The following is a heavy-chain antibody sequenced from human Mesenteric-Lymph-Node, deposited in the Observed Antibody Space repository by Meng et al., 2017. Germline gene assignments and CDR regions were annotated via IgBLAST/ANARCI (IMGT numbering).Heavy chain of an antibody. J-gene: IGHJ4*02. CDR1: GFSFSNYA. Sequence: GESLKISCAASGFSFSNYAMNWVRQAPGKGLEWVSSISSSSSYIYYADSVKGRFTISRDNAKNSLYLQMNSLRAEDTAVYYCTITMIVAFDYWGQGTLVTVSS. V-gene: IGHV3-21*01. D-gene: IGHD3-22*01. CDR2: ISSSSSYI. CDR3: TITMIVAFDY.